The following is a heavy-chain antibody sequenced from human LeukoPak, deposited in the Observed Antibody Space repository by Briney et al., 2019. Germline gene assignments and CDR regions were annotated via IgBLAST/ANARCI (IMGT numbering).Heavy chain of an antibody. V-gene: IGHV4-31*03. CDR2: IYYSGST. D-gene: IGHD3-10*01. CDR1: GGSISSGGYY. J-gene: IGHJ5*02. Sequence: SETLSLTCTVSGGSISSGGYYWSWIRQHPGKGLEWIGYIYYSGSTYYNPSLKSRVTISVDTSKNQFSLKLSSVTAADTAVYYCANYGSGSYRFDPWGQGTPVTVSS. CDR3: ANYGSGSYRFDP.